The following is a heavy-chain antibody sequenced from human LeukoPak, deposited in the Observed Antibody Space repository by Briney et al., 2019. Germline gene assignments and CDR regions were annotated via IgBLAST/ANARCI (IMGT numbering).Heavy chain of an antibody. CDR1: GFTFSISY. CDR2: INPGGDDI. Sequence: GGSLRLSCAASGFTFSISYMCWIRQAPGKGLEWISYINPGGDDIYYADSVKGRFAISRDNTKDSLYPQLDSLRADDTAMYYCARGKGLGNGAHFDLWGQGTLVTVSS. CDR3: ARGKGLGNGAHFDL. V-gene: IGHV3-11*01. J-gene: IGHJ4*02. D-gene: IGHD5/OR15-5a*01.